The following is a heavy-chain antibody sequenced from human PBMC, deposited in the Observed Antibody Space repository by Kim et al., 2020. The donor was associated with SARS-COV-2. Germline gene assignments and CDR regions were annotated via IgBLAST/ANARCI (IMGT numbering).Heavy chain of an antibody. Sequence: SETLSLTCTVSGGSISSSSYYWGWIRQPPGKGLEWIGSIYYSGSTYYNPSLKSRVTISVDTSKNQFSLKLSSVTAADTAVYYCARDQHSGWYDLYYYYYG. V-gene: IGHV4-39*07. D-gene: IGHD6-19*01. J-gene: IGHJ6*01. CDR3: ARDQHSGWYDLYYYYYG. CDR2: IYYSGST. CDR1: GGSISSSSYY.